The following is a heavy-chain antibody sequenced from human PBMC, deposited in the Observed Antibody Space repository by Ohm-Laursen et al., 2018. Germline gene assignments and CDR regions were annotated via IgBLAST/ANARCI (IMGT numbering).Heavy chain of an antibody. CDR1: GYTFTGYY. D-gene: IGHD3-10*01. Sequence: ATVKISCKASGYTFTGYYMHWVRQAPGQGLEWMGWINPNSGGTNYAQKFQGRVTMTRDTSISTAYMELSRLRPDDTAVYYCASSIRAKNWFDPWGQGTLVTVSS. J-gene: IGHJ5*02. CDR3: ASSIRAKNWFDP. CDR2: INPNSGGT. V-gene: IGHV1-2*02.